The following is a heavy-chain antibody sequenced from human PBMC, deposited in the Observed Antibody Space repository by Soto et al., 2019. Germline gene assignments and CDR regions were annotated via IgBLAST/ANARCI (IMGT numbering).Heavy chain of an antibody. D-gene: IGHD7-27*01. CDR3: AREEQTGANYYLDY. CDR2: ISPHSGGP. CDR1: GYTFTCYY. J-gene: IGHJ4*02. Sequence: QVRLVQSGAEVKKPGASVKVSCKASGYTFTCYYIHWVRQAPGQGLEWMGSISPHSGGPNYAQRFQGRVTMTRDTSMTTVYMEMSGLTSDDTTVYYCAREEQTGANYYLDYWGQGTLVTVSS. V-gene: IGHV1-2*02.